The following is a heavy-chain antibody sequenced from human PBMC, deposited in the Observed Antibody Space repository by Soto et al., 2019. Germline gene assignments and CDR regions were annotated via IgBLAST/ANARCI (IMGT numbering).Heavy chain of an antibody. V-gene: IGHV1-69*13. CDR2: IIPLLDTS. J-gene: IGHJ4*02. CDR3: AKGPFRLGELSPRLFY. D-gene: IGHD3-16*02. CDR1: GGTFTSYA. Sequence: SVKVSCKASGGTFTSYAISWVRQAPGQGLEWMGGIIPLLDTSNYAQKFQGRVTLTADESTSTSYMELSSLRSDDTAVYYCAKGPFRLGELSPRLFYWGQGTLVTVSS.